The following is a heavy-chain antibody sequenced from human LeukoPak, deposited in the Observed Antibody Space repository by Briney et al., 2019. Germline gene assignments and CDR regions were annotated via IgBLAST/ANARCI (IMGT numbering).Heavy chain of an antibody. CDR2: INSDGSSR. CDR1: GFTFSNYW. J-gene: IGHJ4*02. CDR3: ASASSHRIAAGGDY. D-gene: IGHD6-13*01. V-gene: IGHV3-74*01. Sequence: GGSLRLSCAASGFTFSNYWMHCVRQTPEKGLGCVSRINSDGSSRNYADSVKGRFTISRDNDKNTLYLQMNSLRAEDTAVYYCASASSHRIAAGGDYWGQGTLVTVSS.